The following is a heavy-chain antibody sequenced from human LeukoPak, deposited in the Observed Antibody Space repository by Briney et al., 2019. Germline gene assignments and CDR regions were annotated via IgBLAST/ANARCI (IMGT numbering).Heavy chain of an antibody. J-gene: IGHJ4*02. D-gene: IGHD2-2*01. CDR1: GGSISSSSYY. CDR2: IYYSGST. V-gene: IGHV4-39*07. CDR3: ARDCSSTSCPLVY. Sequence: SETLSLTCTVSGGSISSSSYYWGWIRQPPGKGLEWIGSIYYSGSTYYNPSLKSRVTISVDTSKNQFSLKLSSVTAADTAVYYCARDCSSTSCPLVYWGQGTLVTVSS.